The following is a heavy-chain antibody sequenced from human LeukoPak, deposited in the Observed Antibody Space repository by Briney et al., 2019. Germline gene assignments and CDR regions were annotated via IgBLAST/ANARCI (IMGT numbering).Heavy chain of an antibody. J-gene: IGHJ4*02. D-gene: IGHD6-19*01. V-gene: IGHV4-30-2*01. Sequence: SQTLSLTCAVSGGSISSGGYSWSWIRQPPGKGLEWIGYIYHSGSTYYNPSLKSRVTISVDRSKNQFSLKLSSVTAADTAVYYCARGSVAGPFHFDYWGQGTLVTVSS. CDR1: GGSISSGGYS. CDR3: ARGSVAGPFHFDY. CDR2: IYHSGST.